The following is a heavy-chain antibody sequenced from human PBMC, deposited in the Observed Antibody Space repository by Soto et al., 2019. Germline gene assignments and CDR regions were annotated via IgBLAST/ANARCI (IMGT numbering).Heavy chain of an antibody. V-gene: IGHV3-30-3*01. CDR1: GFTFSSYA. Sequence: QVQLVESGGGVVQPGRSLRLSCAASGFTFSSYAMHWVRQAPGKGLEWVAVISSDGSNKYYADSVKGRFTISRDNSKYTLCLQMNGLRAEDTAVYYCARDGPYSYGSFDYWGQGTLVTVSS. CDR3: ARDGPYSYGSFDY. J-gene: IGHJ4*02. CDR2: ISSDGSNK. D-gene: IGHD5-18*01.